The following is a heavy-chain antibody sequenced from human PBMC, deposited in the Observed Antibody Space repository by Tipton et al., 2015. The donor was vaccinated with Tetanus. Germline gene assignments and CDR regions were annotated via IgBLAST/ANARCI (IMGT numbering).Heavy chain of an antibody. D-gene: IGHD4-17*01. CDR1: GYTFTSYG. Sequence: QLVQSGAEVKKPGASVKVSCKASGYTFTSYGISWVRQAPGQGLEWMGWISAYNGNTNYAQKLQGRVTMTTDTSSSTVYMELRRLRSADSSVYYCARTLRSYYYYYGMDVWGQGTSVAVSS. V-gene: IGHV1-18*01. J-gene: IGHJ6*02. CDR2: ISAYNGNT. CDR3: ARTLRSYYYYYGMDV.